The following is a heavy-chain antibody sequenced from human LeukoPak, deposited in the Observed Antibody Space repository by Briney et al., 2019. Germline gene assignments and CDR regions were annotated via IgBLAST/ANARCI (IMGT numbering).Heavy chain of an antibody. CDR2: IYYSGST. Sequence: SETLSLTCTVSGGSISSYYWSWIRQPPGKGLEWIGYIYYSGSTNYNPSLKSRVTISVDTSKNQFSLKLSSVTAADTAVYYCARGGRSVVVPAAIRWFDPWGQGTLVTVSS. D-gene: IGHD2-2*01. CDR1: GGSISSYY. J-gene: IGHJ5*02. CDR3: ARGGRSVVVPAAIRWFDP. V-gene: IGHV4-59*01.